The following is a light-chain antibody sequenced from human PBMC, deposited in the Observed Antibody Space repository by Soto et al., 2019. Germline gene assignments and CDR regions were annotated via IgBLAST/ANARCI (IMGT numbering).Light chain of an antibody. CDR2: EGS. V-gene: IGLV2-23*01. J-gene: IGLJ1*01. CDR1: SSDGGSYYL. Sequence: QSALTQPASVSGSPGQSITISCAGTSSDGGSYYLVSWYQPHPGKAPKLMIYEGSKRPSGVSNRFSGSKSGNTASLTISGLQAEDEADYYCCSYAGSRTSVFGTGTKVTVL. CDR3: CSYAGSRTSV.